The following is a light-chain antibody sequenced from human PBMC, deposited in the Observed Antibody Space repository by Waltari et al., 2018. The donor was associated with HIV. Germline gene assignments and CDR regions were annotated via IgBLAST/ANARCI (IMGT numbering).Light chain of an antibody. CDR2: SAS. J-gene: IGKJ3*01. Sequence: DIQMTQSPSPVSASVGDRVTITFRASQGINNLLTWYQQKPGKAPELLIYSASTLEAGVPSRFSGSGSGTDFTLTISSLQPEDFATYYCLQANTFPFTFGPGTTVDIK. CDR1: QGINNL. CDR3: LQANTFPFT. V-gene: IGKV1-12*02.